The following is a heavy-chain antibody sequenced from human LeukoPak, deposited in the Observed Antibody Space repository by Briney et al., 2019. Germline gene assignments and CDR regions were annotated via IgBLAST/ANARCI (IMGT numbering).Heavy chain of an antibody. J-gene: IGHJ2*01. Sequence: GGSLRLSCAASGFTFRSYSMNWVRQGPGKGLEWVSSISSSGDYIYYAASVKGRFTIPRDNAKNSLYLQMNNLRTEDTAVYYCARADITLAATDWYFDLWGRGTLVTVSS. D-gene: IGHD1-14*01. CDR2: ISSSGDYI. CDR1: GFTFRSYS. CDR3: ARADITLAATDWYFDL. V-gene: IGHV3-21*01.